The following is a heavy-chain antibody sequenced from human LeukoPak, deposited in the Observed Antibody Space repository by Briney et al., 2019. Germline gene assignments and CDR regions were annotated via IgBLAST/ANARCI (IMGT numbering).Heavy chain of an antibody. Sequence: GESLKISCKASGYPFTSYGISWVRQAPGQGLEWMGWISAYNGNTNYAQKLQGRVTITRNTSISTAYMELSSLRSEDTAVYYCARSTRVWENAFDIWGQGTMVTVSS. CDR1: GYPFTSYG. V-gene: IGHV1-18*01. J-gene: IGHJ3*02. CDR2: ISAYNGNT. CDR3: ARSTRVWENAFDI. D-gene: IGHD4-17*01.